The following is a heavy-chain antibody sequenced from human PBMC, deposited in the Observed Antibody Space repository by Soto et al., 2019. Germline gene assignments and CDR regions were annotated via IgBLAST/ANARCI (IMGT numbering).Heavy chain of an antibody. CDR3: AARIGVAPFVPLHYCCAMDV. V-gene: IGHV1-69*01. J-gene: IGHJ6*02. Sequence: QMQLVQCGAEVKEPGSSVKVSCKASGGTFDSFAISWVQKAPGQGPEWLGGMVPVFQTTNYAQRFQDRVTITADGSTGTVYMELRKVRSEDSAIYYCAARIGVAPFVPLHYCCAMDVWGQGTTVTVS. CDR2: MVPVFQTT. CDR1: GGTFDSFA. D-gene: IGHD3-16*01.